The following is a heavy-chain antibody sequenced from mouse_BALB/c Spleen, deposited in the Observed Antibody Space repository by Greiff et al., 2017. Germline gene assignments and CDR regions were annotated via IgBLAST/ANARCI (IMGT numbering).Heavy chain of an antibody. J-gene: IGHJ3*01. CDR2: ISYSGST. V-gene: IGHV3-2*02. CDR3: ARDGFAY. Sequence: VQLQQSGPGLVKPSQSLSLTCTVTGYSITSDYAWNWIRQFPGNKLEWMGYISYSGSTSYNPSLKSRISITRDTSKNQFFLQLNSVTTEDTATYYCARDGFAYWGQGTLVTVS. CDR1: GYSITSDYA. D-gene: IGHD1-2*01.